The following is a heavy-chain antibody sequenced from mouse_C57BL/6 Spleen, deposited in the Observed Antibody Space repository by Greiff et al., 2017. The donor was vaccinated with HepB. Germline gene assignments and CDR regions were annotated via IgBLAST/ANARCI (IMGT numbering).Heavy chain of an antibody. CDR1: GYAFTNYL. CDR2: INPGSGGT. J-gene: IGHJ4*01. CDR3: ARRGPSDAMDY. V-gene: IGHV1-54*01. Sequence: VMLVESGAELVRPGTSVKVSCKASGYAFTNYLIEWVKQRPGQGLEWIGVINPGSGGTNYNEKFKGKATLTADKSSSTAYMQLSSLTSEDSAVYFCARRGPSDAMDYWGQGTSVTVSS. D-gene: IGHD3-1*01.